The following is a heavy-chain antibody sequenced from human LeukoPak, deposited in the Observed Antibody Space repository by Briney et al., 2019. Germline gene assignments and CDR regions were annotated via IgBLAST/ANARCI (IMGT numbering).Heavy chain of an antibody. D-gene: IGHD1-26*01. V-gene: IGHV3-30-3*01. CDR3: ARARGSYSFDY. J-gene: IGHJ4*02. Sequence: GGSLRLSCAASGFTFSSYAMHWVRQAPGKGLEWVAVISYDGSNKYYADSVKGRFTISRDNAKNSLYLQMNSLRAEDTAVYYCARARGSYSFDYWGQGTLVTVSS. CDR1: GFTFSSYA. CDR2: ISYDGSNK.